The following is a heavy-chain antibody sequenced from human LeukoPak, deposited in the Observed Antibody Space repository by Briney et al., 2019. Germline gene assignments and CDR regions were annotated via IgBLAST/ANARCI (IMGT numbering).Heavy chain of an antibody. V-gene: IGHV3-74*01. CDR3: ARDFGGMDV. D-gene: IGHD3-10*01. CDR1: GFTVSSYW. J-gene: IGHJ6*02. Sequence: QPGGSLRLSCAASGFTVSSYWMHWVRQAPGKGLVWVSNINSDGSTTTYADSVKGRFTISRDNAKNSLYLQMNSLRAEDTAVYYCARDFGGMDVWGQGTTVTVSS. CDR2: INSDGSTT.